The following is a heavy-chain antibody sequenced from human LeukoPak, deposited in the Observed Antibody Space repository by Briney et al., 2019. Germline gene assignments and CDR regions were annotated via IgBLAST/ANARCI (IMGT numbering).Heavy chain of an antibody. V-gene: IGHV1-18*01. J-gene: IGHJ4*02. Sequence: ASVKVSCKASGYSFTSYGISWVRQAPGQGLEWMGWVSAYNGNTDYAQKFQGRVTMTTDTSTTTAYMELRSLKSDDTAVYYCARGPLSGSYGDYWDQGTLVTVSS. D-gene: IGHD1-26*01. CDR3: ARGPLSGSYGDY. CDR2: VSAYNGNT. CDR1: GYSFTSYG.